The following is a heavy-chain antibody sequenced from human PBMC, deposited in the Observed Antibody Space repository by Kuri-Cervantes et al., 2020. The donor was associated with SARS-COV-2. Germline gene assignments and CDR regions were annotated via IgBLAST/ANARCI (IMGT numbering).Heavy chain of an antibody. CDR3: TTDFVVVPAAFFDY. CDR1: GFTFSNAW. CDR2: IKSKTDGGTT. D-gene: IGHD2-2*01. J-gene: IGHJ4*02. V-gene: IGHV3-15*01. Sequence: GESLKISCAASGFTFSNAWMSWVRQAPGKGLEWVGHIKSKTDGGTTDYAAPVKGRFTISRDDSKNTLYLQMNSLKTEDTAVYYCTTDFVVVPAAFFDYWGQGTLVTVSS.